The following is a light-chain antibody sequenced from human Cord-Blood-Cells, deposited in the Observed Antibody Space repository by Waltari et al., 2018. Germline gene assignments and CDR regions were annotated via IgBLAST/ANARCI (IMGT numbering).Light chain of an antibody. CDR3: QQSYSTPHT. CDR1: QSISSY. J-gene: IGKJ4*01. Sequence: IQMTQYQSSLSASVGDRVTITCRASQSISSYLNWYQQKPGKAPKLLIYAASSLQSGVPSRFSGSGSGTDFTLTISSLQPEDFATYYCQQSYSTPHTFGGGTKVEIK. V-gene: IGKV1-39*01. CDR2: AAS.